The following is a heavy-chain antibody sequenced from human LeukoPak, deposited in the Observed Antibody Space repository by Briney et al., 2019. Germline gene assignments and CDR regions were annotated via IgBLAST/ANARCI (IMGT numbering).Heavy chain of an antibody. Sequence: GGSLRLSCAASGFPFSSYAMSWVRQAPGKGLEWVSAISGSGGGTYYADSVKGRCTIYRDNSKNTLFLQMNSLSAEDTAVYYCANRPNPCYFDYWGQGTLVTVSS. J-gene: IGHJ4*02. V-gene: IGHV3-23*01. CDR3: ANRPNPCYFDY. CDR1: GFPFSSYA. CDR2: ISGSGGGT. D-gene: IGHD1-14*01.